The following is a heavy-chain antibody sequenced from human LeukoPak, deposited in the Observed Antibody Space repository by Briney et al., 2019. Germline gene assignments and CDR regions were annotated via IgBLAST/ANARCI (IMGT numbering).Heavy chain of an antibody. J-gene: IGHJ5*02. V-gene: IGHV4-39*07. CDR3: ARSGSYYDNWFDP. CDR2: IYYSGST. Sequence: PSETLSLTCTVSGGSISSSSYYWGWIRQPPGKGLEWIGSIYYSGSTYYNPSLKSRVTMSVDTSKNQFSLKLSSVTAADTAVYYCARSGSYYDNWFDPWGQGTLVTVSS. D-gene: IGHD1-26*01. CDR1: GGSISSSSYY.